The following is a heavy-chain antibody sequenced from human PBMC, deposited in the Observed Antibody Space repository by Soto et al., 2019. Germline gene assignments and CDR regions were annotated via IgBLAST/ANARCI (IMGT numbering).Heavy chain of an antibody. Sequence: QVQLVESGGGVVQPGRSLRLSCAASGFTFSSYAMHWVRQAPGKGREWVAVISYDGSNKYYADSVKGRFTISRDNSKNTLYLQMNSLRAEDSAVYYCAKFVPEKHGDFDYWGQGTLVTVSS. J-gene: IGHJ4*02. CDR1: GFTFSSYA. CDR2: ISYDGSNK. CDR3: AKFVPEKHGDFDY. D-gene: IGHD4-17*01. V-gene: IGHV3-30*18.